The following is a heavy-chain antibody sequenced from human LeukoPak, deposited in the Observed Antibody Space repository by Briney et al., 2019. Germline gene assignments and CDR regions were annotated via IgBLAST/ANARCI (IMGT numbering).Heavy chain of an antibody. J-gene: IGHJ4*02. CDR1: GGSLSSVY. CDR3: AKATQWLAFDY. V-gene: IGHV4-59*01. D-gene: IGHD6-19*01. CDR2: IYNSGTT. Sequence: SETLSLTCTVSGGSLSSVYLSWIRQPPGTGLEWIGNIYNSGTTNYTPSLESRVTISVDTSTNQLSLKVSSVTAADTAVYYCAKATQWLAFDYWGQGTLVTVSS.